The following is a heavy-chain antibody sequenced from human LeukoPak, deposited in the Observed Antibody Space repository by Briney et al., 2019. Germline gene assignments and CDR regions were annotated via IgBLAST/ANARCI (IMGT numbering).Heavy chain of an antibody. Sequence: GGSLRLSCAASGFTFSSYAMSWVRQAPGKGLEWVSGISGSGGNTYYADSVKGRFTISRDNSKNTLYLQMSSLRAEDTAVYYCAKEAVGYDILTGYYTTGYFDYWGQGPLATVSS. CDR1: GFTFSSYA. V-gene: IGHV3-23*01. J-gene: IGHJ4*02. CDR2: ISGSGGNT. CDR3: AKEAVGYDILTGYYTTGYFDY. D-gene: IGHD3-9*01.